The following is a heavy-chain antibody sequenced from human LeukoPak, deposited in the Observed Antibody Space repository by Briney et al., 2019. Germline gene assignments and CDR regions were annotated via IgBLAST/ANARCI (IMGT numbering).Heavy chain of an antibody. CDR2: ITGSRGRT. CDR1: GFTLTNYG. J-gene: IGHJ4*02. V-gene: IGHV3-23*01. CDR3: AREGPYCSSTSCYAGEDY. D-gene: IGHD2-2*01. Sequence: PGGSLRLSCAASGFTLTNYGMVWVRQAPGKGLEWVSAITGSRGRTYYADSVKGRFTISRDNSKNILYLQMNSLRVEDTAVYYCAREGPYCSSTSCYAGEDYWGQGTLVTVSS.